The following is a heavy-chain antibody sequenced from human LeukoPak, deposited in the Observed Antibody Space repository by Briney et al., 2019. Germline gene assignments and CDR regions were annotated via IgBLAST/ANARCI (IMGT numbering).Heavy chain of an antibody. Sequence: ASVRVSCKVSGYTFTELSMHWVRQAPGKGLEWMGGLDPEDGETMYAQKFQGRVTMTEDASTDTAYMELSSLRSEDTAVYYCARVSYHDSSGYYLRGHWYFDLWGRGTLVTVSS. CDR1: GYTFTELS. V-gene: IGHV1-24*01. J-gene: IGHJ2*01. CDR2: LDPEDGET. D-gene: IGHD3-22*01. CDR3: ARVSYHDSSGYYLRGHWYFDL.